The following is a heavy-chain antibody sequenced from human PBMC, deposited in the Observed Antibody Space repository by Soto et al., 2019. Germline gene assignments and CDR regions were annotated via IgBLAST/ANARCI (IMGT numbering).Heavy chain of an antibody. Sequence: ASVKVSCKASGYSFTDYYLHWVRQAPGQGLQWMGWINPKSGGTKYAHSFQGRVTMTSDTSNTTAYMELRRLRSDDTAVYFCAREFVVKTLLNPGSLHFDTWGLGSLVTVSS. D-gene: IGHD2-21*01. CDR2: INPKSGGT. V-gene: IGHV1-2*02. CDR1: GYSFTDYY. J-gene: IGHJ4*02. CDR3: AREFVVKTLLNPGSLHFDT.